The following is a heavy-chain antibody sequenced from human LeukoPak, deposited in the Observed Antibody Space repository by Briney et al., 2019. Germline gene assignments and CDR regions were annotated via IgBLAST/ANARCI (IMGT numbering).Heavy chain of an antibody. Sequence: PGGSLRLSCVASGFTFSSYVMNWVRQAPGKGLEWVSIISGSGATTFYLNSVKGRFTISRDNSLNTLYLQMNSLRAEDTAVYYCAKVWGSSYFDFWGRGTQVTVSS. D-gene: IGHD7-27*01. CDR3: AKVWGSSYFDF. CDR1: GFTFSSYV. V-gene: IGHV3-23*01. J-gene: IGHJ2*01. CDR2: ISGSGATT.